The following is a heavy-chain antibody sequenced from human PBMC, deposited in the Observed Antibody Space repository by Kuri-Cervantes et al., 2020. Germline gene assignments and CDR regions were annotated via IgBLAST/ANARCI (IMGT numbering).Heavy chain of an antibody. J-gene: IGHJ6*03. CDR1: GGSISSGGYY. V-gene: IGHV4-31*11. Sequence: SETLSLTCAVSGGSISSGGYYWRWIRQHPGKGLEWIGYIYYSGSTYYNPSLKSRVTISVDTSKNQFSLKLSSVTAADTAVYYCARDDDTDYYYYYMDVWGKGTTVTVSS. D-gene: IGHD3-22*01. CDR2: IYYSGST. CDR3: ARDDDTDYYYYYMDV.